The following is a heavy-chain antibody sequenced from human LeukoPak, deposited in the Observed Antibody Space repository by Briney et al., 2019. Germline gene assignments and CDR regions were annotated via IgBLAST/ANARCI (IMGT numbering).Heavy chain of an antibody. Sequence: ASVKVSCKASGYTFTSYYMHWVRQAPGQGLEWMGIINPSGGSTSYAQKFQGRVTMTTDTSTSTAYMELRSLRSDDTAVYYCARTGGDGYNWDYWGQGTLVTVSS. D-gene: IGHD5-24*01. CDR2: INPSGGST. CDR3: ARTGGDGYNWDY. J-gene: IGHJ4*02. V-gene: IGHV1-46*01. CDR1: GYTFTSYY.